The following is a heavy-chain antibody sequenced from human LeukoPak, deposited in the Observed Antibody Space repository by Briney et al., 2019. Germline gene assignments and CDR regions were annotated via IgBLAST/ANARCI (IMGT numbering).Heavy chain of an antibody. J-gene: IGHJ6*03. CDR2: IYYSGTT. V-gene: IGHV4-59*08. CDR1: GGSITGYY. D-gene: IGHD6-6*01. CDR3: ARLTGEQLATVNYRYHYIAV. Sequence: SETLSLTCTVSGGSITGYYWSWIRQPPGKGLEWTGYIYYSGTTNYDPSLKSRVTMSVDTSKNQFSLKVSSVTAADTAVYYCARLTGEQLATVNYRYHYIAVWGKGTAVTVSS.